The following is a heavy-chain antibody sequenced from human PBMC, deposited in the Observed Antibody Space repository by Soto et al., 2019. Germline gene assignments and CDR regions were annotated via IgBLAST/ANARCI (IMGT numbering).Heavy chain of an antibody. V-gene: IGHV4-30-2*01. J-gene: IGHJ6*04. CDR2: RYYPGST. Sequence: VVLQESGPGLVKPSQTLSLSCGVSGGFMSRGGQSWSGIRQPPGKGLEWLGFRYYPGSTYYNPSLKSLVIVSLERSRDPFTLNLASEPAADTAMSFWARAPPGPAPRGAVWGKGPTVTVSA. CDR3: ARAPPGPAPRGAV. CDR1: GGFMSRGGQS. D-gene: IGHD1-26*01.